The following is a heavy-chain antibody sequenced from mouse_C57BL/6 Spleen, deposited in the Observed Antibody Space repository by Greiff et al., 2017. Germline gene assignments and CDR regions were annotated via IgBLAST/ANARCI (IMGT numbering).Heavy chain of an antibody. J-gene: IGHJ2*01. CDR3: ARRGVSGPYFDY. D-gene: IGHD3-1*01. CDR1: GFTFSDYY. Sequence: EVQLVESEGGLVQPGSSMKLSCTASGFTFSDYYMAWVRQVPEKGLEWVANINYDGSSTYYLDSLKSRFIISRDNAKNILYLQMSSLKSEDTATYYCARRGVSGPYFDYWGQGTTLTVSS. V-gene: IGHV5-16*01. CDR2: INYDGSST.